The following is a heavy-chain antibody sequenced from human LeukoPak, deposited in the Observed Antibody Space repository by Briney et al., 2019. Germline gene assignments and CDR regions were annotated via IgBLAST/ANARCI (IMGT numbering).Heavy chain of an antibody. CDR2: ISGSGGST. CDR3: AGRDSYLIAAAGN. D-gene: IGHD6-13*01. CDR1: GFTFSSYA. Sequence: GGSLRLSCAASGFTFSSYAMSWVRQAPGKGLEWVSGISGSGGSTYYADSVKGRFTISRDNSKNTLYLQMNSLRAEDTAVYYCAGRDSYLIAAAGNWGQGTLVTVSS. J-gene: IGHJ4*02. V-gene: IGHV3-23*01.